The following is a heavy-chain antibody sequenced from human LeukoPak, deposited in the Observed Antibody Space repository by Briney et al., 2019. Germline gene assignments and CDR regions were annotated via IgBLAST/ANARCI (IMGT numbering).Heavy chain of an antibody. CDR1: GGSISSGGYY. CDR2: IYYSGST. Sequence: SETLSLTCTVSGGSISSGGYYWSWIRQHPGKGLEWIGYIYYSGSTYYNPSLKSRVTISVDTSKKQFSLKLSSVTAADTAVYYCARVSSLWFVELSSFDYWGQGTLVTVSS. CDR3: ARVSSLWFVELSSFDY. D-gene: IGHD3-10*01. V-gene: IGHV4-31*03. J-gene: IGHJ4*02.